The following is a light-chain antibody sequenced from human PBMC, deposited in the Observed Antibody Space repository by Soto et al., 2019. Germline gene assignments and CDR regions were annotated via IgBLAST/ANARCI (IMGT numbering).Light chain of an antibody. V-gene: IGKV3-15*01. Sequence: EIVMTQSPATLSLSPGERATLSCRASQTIDNTLAWYQRKPGQAPRLLIYDASTSATGVPARFSGSGSGTDFTLTISSLQSEDFAVYYCQHYNYWPYTFGQWTKVEIK. CDR1: QTIDNT. J-gene: IGKJ2*01. CDR2: DAS. CDR3: QHYNYWPYT.